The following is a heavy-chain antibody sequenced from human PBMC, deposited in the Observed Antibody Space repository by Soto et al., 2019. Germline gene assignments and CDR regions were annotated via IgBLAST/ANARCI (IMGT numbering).Heavy chain of an antibody. V-gene: IGHV3-48*02. CDR3: ARGFYYYGSGFSYYFDY. J-gene: IGHJ4*01. Sequence: GGSLRLSCAASGFSFTPYGMNWVRQAPGKGLEWLSYISTGSGTIYYAGSVKGRFTISRDNHKNSLYLQMNSLRDEDTAVYYCARGFYYYGSGFSYYFDYWGHGTLVTVSS. CDR1: GFSFTPYG. CDR2: ISTGSGTI. D-gene: IGHD3-22*01.